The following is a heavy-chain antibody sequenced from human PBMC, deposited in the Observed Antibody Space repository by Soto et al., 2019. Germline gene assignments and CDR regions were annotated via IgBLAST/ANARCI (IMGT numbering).Heavy chain of an antibody. CDR1: CDSMTSGEYS. J-gene: IGHJ4*02. D-gene: IGHD2-2*01. CDR3: ARGDYQYSIDY. Sequence: SDTLSLTCTVSCDSMTSGEYSCSWIRQPPGKGREWIGYIYRTGNTHYSPSLKSRVSISQDRSKNQFSLELTSVTAADTAVYYCARGDYQYSIDYWGQGTLVTVSS. CDR2: IYRTGNT. V-gene: IGHV4-30-2*01.